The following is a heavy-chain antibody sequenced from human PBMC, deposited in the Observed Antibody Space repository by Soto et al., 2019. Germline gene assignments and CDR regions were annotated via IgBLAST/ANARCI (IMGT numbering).Heavy chain of an antibody. Sequence: PGGSLRLSCAASGFTFSSYAMHWVRQAPGKGLEWVAVISYDGSNKYYADSVKGRFTISRDNSKNTLYLQMNSLRAEDTAVYYCAREFVEASIYGEYPSRYGMDVWGQGTTVTVSS. J-gene: IGHJ6*02. CDR1: GFTFSSYA. CDR2: ISYDGSNK. D-gene: IGHD4-17*01. CDR3: AREFVEASIYGEYPSRYGMDV. V-gene: IGHV3-30-3*01.